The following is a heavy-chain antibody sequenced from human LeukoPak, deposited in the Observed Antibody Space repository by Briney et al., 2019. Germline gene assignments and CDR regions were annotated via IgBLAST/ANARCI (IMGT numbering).Heavy chain of an antibody. Sequence: GGSLRLSCAASGFTFSTYAMHWVRQAPGKGLEWVALISYDGSNADSVKGRFTISRDNSKNTLYLQMNSLRAEDTAVYYCARDQRSGGNYFYGMDVWGQGTTVTVSS. CDR1: GFTFSTYA. V-gene: IGHV3-30-3*01. CDR3: ARDQRSGGNYFYGMDV. J-gene: IGHJ6*02. CDR2: ISYDGS. D-gene: IGHD1-1*01.